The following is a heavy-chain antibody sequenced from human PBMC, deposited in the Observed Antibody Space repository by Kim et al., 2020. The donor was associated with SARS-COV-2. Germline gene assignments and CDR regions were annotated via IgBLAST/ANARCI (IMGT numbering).Heavy chain of an antibody. CDR3: TTDSFDDSSGYSRLNFDY. V-gene: IGHV3-15*01. CDR2: IKSKTDGGTT. Sequence: GGSLRLSCAASGFTFSNAWMSWVRQAPGKVLEWVGRIKSKTDGGTTDYAAPVKGRFTISRDDSKNTLYLQMNSLKTEDTAVYYCTTDSFDDSSGYSRLNFDYWGQGTLVTVSS. J-gene: IGHJ4*02. CDR1: GFTFSNAW. D-gene: IGHD3-22*01.